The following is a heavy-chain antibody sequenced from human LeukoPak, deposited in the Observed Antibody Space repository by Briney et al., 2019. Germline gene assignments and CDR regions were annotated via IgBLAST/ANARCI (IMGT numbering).Heavy chain of an antibody. CDR1: GYSFTTYW. CDR3: ARAYGDSEPFDY. D-gene: IGHD4-17*01. J-gene: IGHJ4*02. CDR2: IYPGDSDT. Sequence: GESLKISCKGSGYSFTTYWIAWVRQLPGKGLETMGIIYPGDSDTRNSPSFQGQVTISADKSISTAYLQWSSLKASDTAMYYCARAYGDSEPFDYWGQGTLVTVSS. V-gene: IGHV5-51*01.